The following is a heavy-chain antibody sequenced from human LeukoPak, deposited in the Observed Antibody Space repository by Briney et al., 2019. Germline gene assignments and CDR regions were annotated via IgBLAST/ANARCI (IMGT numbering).Heavy chain of an antibody. CDR1: GFTFSNYG. Sequence: PGGSLRLSCAASGFTFSNYGMHWVRQAPGKGLEWVTVILYDGNNKYYADSVKGRFTISRDNSKNTVYLQVISLTAEDTAVYYCAKDDAWLRFGEWSQGTLVTVSS. CDR2: ILYDGNNK. D-gene: IGHD3-10*01. CDR3: AKDDAWLRFGE. V-gene: IGHV3-30*02. J-gene: IGHJ4*02.